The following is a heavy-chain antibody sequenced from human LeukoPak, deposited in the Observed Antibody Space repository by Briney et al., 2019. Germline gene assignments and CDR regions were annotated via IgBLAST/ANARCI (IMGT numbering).Heavy chain of an antibody. V-gene: IGHV3-74*01. J-gene: IGHJ4*02. CDR3: ARDLSFSPDF. CDR1: GFNFCSYA. Sequence: GGSPRLSCAASGFNFCSYAISWVRQAPGKGLEWVSHVSPDGSYADSVEGRFTISRDNAKNTIFLQMNSLRAEDAAVYYCARDLSFSPDFWGRGTLVTVSS. CDR2: VSPDG.